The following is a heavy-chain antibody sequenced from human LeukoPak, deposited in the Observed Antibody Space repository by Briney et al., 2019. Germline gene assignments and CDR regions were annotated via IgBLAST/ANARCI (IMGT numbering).Heavy chain of an antibody. V-gene: IGHV3-23*01. CDR2: ISFSGANS. CDR3: ARGGMGANSQEYFYYGMDV. J-gene: IGHJ6*02. Sequence: PGGSLRLSCAASGFTFSDSAMTWVRQAPGKGLDWVSLISFSGANSYYADSVKGRFTISRDNSKDTLFLQMNSLRAEDTAVYYYARGGMGANSQEYFYYGMDVWGQGTTVTVSS. D-gene: IGHD2-8*01. CDR1: GFTFSDSA.